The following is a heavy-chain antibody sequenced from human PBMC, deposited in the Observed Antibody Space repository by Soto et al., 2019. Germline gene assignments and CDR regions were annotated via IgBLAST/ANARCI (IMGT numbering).Heavy chain of an antibody. CDR1: GFTFSSYA. CDR3: AKADIVVVPADY. J-gene: IGHJ4*02. V-gene: IGHV3-23*01. CDR2: ISGSGGNT. D-gene: IGHD2-2*01. Sequence: GGSLRLSCAASGFTFSSYAMSWVRQAPGKGLEWVSAISGSGGNTYYADAVKGRFTLSRDNSKNTLYLQMNSLRAEDTAVYYCAKADIVVVPADYWGQGTLVTVSS.